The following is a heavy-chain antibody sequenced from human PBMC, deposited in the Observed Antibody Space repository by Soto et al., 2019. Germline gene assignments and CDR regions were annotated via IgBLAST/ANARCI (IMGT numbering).Heavy chain of an antibody. D-gene: IGHD4-17*01. CDR1: GFTFSSYD. CDR2: IGTAGDT. V-gene: IGHV3-13*01. CDR3: ARGYRTRSSYGDYVSHYVDD. J-gene: IGHJ4*02. Sequence: PXGSLRLSCSASGFTFSSYDMHWVRQATGKGLDWVSAIGTAGDTYYPGSVKGRFTISRENAKNSLYLQMNSLRAGDTAVYYCARGYRTRSSYGDYVSHYVDDWGQGTLVTVSS.